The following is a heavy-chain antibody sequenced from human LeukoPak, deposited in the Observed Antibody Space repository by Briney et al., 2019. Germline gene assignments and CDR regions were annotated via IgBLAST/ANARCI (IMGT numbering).Heavy chain of an antibody. D-gene: IGHD3-22*01. J-gene: IGHJ5*02. V-gene: IGHV4-39*01. CDR3: ARPSSGYQFDP. CDR2: IYHCGST. CDR1: GGSIRSSSYY. Sequence: SETLSLTCTVSGGSIRSSSYYWGWIRQPPGKGLEWIGSIYHCGSTYHNPSLKSRVTISVDTSKNQFSLKLSSVTAADTAVYYCARPSSGYQFDPWGQGTLVTVSS.